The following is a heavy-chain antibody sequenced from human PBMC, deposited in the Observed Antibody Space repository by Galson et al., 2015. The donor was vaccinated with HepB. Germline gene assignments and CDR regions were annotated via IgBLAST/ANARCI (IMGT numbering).Heavy chain of an antibody. D-gene: IGHD4-23*01. CDR1: GGTFSSYA. CDR2: IIPILGIA. V-gene: IGHV1-69*04. CDR3: ASGFPSDYGGNSPYY. J-gene: IGHJ4*02. Sequence: SVKVSCKASGGTFSSYAISWVRQAPGQGLEWMGRIIPILGIANYAQKFQGRVTITADKSTSTAYMELSSLRSEDTAVYYCASGFPSDYGGNSPYYWGQGTLVTVSS.